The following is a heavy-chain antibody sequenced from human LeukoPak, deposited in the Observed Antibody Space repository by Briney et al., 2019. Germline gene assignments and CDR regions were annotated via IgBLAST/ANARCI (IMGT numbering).Heavy chain of an antibody. V-gene: IGHV3-23*01. D-gene: IGHD6-19*01. CDR1: GFTFSSYA. J-gene: IGHJ4*02. CDR2: ISGSGGST. Sequence: GGSLRLFCAPSGFTFSSYAMSWARLAPGKGLEWVSAISGSGGSTYYADSVKGRFTISRDNSKNTLYLQMNSLRAEDTAVYYCAKRMSRGAVAALFDYWGQGTLVTVSS. CDR3: AKRMSRGAVAALFDY.